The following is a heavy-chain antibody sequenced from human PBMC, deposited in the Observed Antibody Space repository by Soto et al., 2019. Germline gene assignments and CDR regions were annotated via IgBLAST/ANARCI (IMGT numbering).Heavy chain of an antibody. Sequence: GGSLRLSCAASGFTFSSYGIHWVRQAPCKGLEWVAVISYDGINKYYADSVKGRFTISRDNSKNTLYLKMNSLRAEDTAVYYCAKSLQHLALDAVPWFDPWGQGTLVTVCS. J-gene: IGHJ5*02. D-gene: IGHD6-13*01. V-gene: IGHV3-30*18. CDR2: ISYDGINK. CDR1: GFTFSSYG. CDR3: AKSLQHLALDAVPWFDP.